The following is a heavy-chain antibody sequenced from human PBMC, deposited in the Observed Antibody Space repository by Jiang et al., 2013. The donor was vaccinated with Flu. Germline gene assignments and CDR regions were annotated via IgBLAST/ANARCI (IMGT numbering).Heavy chain of an antibody. D-gene: IGHD3-10*01. CDR2: SSLSLVTA. V-gene: IGHV1-69*01. J-gene: IGHJ2*01. Sequence: GTFSSYAISWVRQAPGQGLEWMEGSSLSLVTANYAQKFQGRVTITADESTSTAYMELSSLRSEDTAVYYCAREVVTMVRGVILNWYFDLWGRGTLVTVSS. CDR1: GTFSSYA. CDR3: AREVVTMVRGVILNWYFDL.